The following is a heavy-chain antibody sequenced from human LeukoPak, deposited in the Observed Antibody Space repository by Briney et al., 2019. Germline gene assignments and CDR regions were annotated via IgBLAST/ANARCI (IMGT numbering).Heavy chain of an antibody. D-gene: IGHD5-24*01. CDR1: GGSISSSSYY. CDR2: IYYSGST. CDR3: ARGLDGYSTAAFDI. Sequence: SSETLSLTCTVSGGSISSSSYYWGWIRQPPGKGLEWIGYIYYSGSTNYNPSLKSRVTISVDTSKNQFSLKLSSVTAADTAVYYCARGLDGYSTAAFDIWGQGTMVTVSS. V-gene: IGHV4-61*05. J-gene: IGHJ3*02.